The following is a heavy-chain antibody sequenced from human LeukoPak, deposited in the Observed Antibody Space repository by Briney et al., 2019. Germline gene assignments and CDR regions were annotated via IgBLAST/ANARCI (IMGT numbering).Heavy chain of an antibody. V-gene: IGHV3-7*03. CDR1: GFTFSSYW. CDR2: IKQDGSEK. CDR3: ARDGPGRKAAVYY. Sequence: GGTLRLSCAAYGFTFSSYWMSWVRQAPGKGLEWVANIKQDGSEKYYVDSVKGRFTISRDNAKNSLYLQMNSLRAEDTAVYYCARDGPGRKAAVYYWGQGTLVTVSS. D-gene: IGHD6-13*01. J-gene: IGHJ4*02.